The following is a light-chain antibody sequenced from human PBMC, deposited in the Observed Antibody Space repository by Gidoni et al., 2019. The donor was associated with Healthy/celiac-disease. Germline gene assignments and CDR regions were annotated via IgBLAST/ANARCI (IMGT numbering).Light chain of an antibody. J-gene: IGKJ4*01. V-gene: IGKV3-11*01. CDR2: DAS. CDR1: QSVSSY. Sequence: EIVLTQSPATLSLSPGDRATLACRASQSVSSYLAWYRQKPGHPPRLLIYDASHRATGIPDSLSGTGSGTDFTLTLNSLEAEDSAVYYCQQRSNLPLTFGGGTKVEIK. CDR3: QQRSNLPLT.